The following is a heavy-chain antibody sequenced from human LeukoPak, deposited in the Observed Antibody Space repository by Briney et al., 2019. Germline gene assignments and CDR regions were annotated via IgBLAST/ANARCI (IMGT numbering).Heavy chain of an antibody. CDR3: ARAVAAAYYFDY. V-gene: IGHV4-39*07. CDR2: IYYSGST. D-gene: IGHD6-13*01. Sequence: GSLRLSCAASEFTFSSYSMNWVRQPPGKGLEWIGSIYYSGSTYYNPSLKSRVTISVDTSKNQFSLKLSSVTAADTAVYYCARAVAAAYYFDYWGQGTLVTVSS. J-gene: IGHJ4*02. CDR1: EFTFSSYS.